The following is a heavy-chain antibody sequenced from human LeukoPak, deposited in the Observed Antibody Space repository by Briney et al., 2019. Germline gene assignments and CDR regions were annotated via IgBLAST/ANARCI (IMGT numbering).Heavy chain of an antibody. CDR1: GYTFTSYD. J-gene: IGHJ3*02. CDR3: ATDQGEAFDI. CDR2: MNPNTGNT. Sequence: ASVTVSCKASGYTFTSYDINWVRQATGQGLEWMGYMNPNTGNTGYAQKFQGRVTVTTNSSISTAFMELSSLRSEDTAVYYCATDQGEAFDIWGQGTMVTVSS. V-gene: IGHV1-8*01.